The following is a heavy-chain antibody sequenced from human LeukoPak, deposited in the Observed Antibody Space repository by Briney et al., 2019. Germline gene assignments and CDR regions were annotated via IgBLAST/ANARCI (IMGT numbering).Heavy chain of an antibody. Sequence: EASVNVSCTASGGTFSSYAISWVRQAPGQGLEWMGGIIPIFGTANYAQKFQGRVTITADESTSTAYMELSSLRSEDTAVYYCARVRQLVRYYYGMDVWGQGTTVTVSS. J-gene: IGHJ6*02. D-gene: IGHD6-6*01. CDR2: IIPIFGTA. V-gene: IGHV1-69*13. CDR1: GGTFSSYA. CDR3: ARVRQLVRYYYGMDV.